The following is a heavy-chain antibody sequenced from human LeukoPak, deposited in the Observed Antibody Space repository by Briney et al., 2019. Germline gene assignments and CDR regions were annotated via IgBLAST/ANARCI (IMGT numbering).Heavy chain of an antibody. D-gene: IGHD6-19*01. CDR2: ISWNSGSI. Sequence: GGSLRLSCAASGFNFDDYAMHWVRQAPGKGLEWVSGISWNSGSIGYAESVKGRFTISRDNAKNSLYLQMNSLRAEDTALYYCATSSREGEDSSGWASFDYWGQGTLVTVSS. J-gene: IGHJ4*02. CDR1: GFNFDDYA. CDR3: ATSSREGEDSSGWASFDY. V-gene: IGHV3-9*01.